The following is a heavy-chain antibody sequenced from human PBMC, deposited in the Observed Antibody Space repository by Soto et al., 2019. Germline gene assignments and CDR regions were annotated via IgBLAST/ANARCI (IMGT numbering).Heavy chain of an antibody. CDR3: AREIIPLTTDWYFDL. V-gene: IGHV4-30-4*01. D-gene: IGHD4-17*01. J-gene: IGHJ2*01. CDR2: IFDSGST. Sequence: QVQLQESGPGLVKPSQTLSLTCTVSGGSISGGVYYWSWIRQPPGKGLEWIGYIFDSGSTYYNPSLNSRVTISVDTSKNQSSLRLSSVTAADTAVYYCAREIIPLTTDWYFDLWGRGTLVTVSS. CDR1: GGSISGGVYY.